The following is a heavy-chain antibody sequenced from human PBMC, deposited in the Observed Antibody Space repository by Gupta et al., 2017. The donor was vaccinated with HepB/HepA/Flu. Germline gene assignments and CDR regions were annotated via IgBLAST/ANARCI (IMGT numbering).Heavy chain of an antibody. CDR1: GYTFTSSD. D-gene: IGHD4-17*01. CDR3: ARRGGDYNDKRKYYYYNYYMDV. Sequence: QVQLAQSGAEVKKPGASVKVSCKASGYTFTSSDINWLRQAAGQGLEWMGWMNPNSVTTAYAQKFRGRVTITRNTSISTAYLELSSLRAEDTAVYYCARRGGDYNDKRKYYYYNYYMDVWGKGTTVTVSS. J-gene: IGHJ6*03. V-gene: IGHV1-8*03. CDR2: MNPNSVTT.